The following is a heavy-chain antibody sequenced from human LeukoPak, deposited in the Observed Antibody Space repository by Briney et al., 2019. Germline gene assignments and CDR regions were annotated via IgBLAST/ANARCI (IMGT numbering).Heavy chain of an antibody. D-gene: IGHD1-26*01. Sequence: GGSLRLSCAASGFTFSSYGMHWVRQAPGKGLEWVAVMSYDGSNKYYADSVKGRFTISRDNSKNTLYLQMNSLRAEDTAVYYCAKANAGADNYYYYGMDVWGQGTTVTVSS. CDR3: AKANAGADNYYYYGMDV. V-gene: IGHV3-30*18. CDR2: MSYDGSNK. CDR1: GFTFSSYG. J-gene: IGHJ6*02.